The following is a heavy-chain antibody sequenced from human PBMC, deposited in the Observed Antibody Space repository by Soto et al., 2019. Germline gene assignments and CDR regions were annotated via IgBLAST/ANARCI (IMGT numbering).Heavy chain of an antibody. CDR2: INPNSGGT. V-gene: IGHV1-2*04. CDR1: GYTFTGYY. J-gene: IGHJ6*02. D-gene: IGHD3-3*01. CDR3: ARDHADAYYDFWSGSHGGVDV. Sequence: ASVKVSCKASGYTFTGYYMHWVRQAPGQGLEWMGWINPNSGGTNYAQKFQGWVTMTRDTSISTAYMELSRLRSDDTAVYYCARDHADAYYDFWSGSHGGVDVWGQGTTVTVSS.